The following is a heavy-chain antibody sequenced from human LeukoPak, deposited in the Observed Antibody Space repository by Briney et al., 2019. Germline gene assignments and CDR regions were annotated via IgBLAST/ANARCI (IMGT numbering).Heavy chain of an antibody. CDR3: ASRITIFGVVAYFDY. D-gene: IGHD3-3*01. CDR2: VYYSGST. J-gene: IGHJ4*02. V-gene: IGHV4-39*01. CDR1: GGSIRSSTYY. Sequence: PSETLSLTCTVSGGSIRSSTYYWGWIRQPPGKGLEWIGSVYYSGSTYYNPSLNSRVTISVDTSKHQFSLKLSSVTAADTAVYYCASRITIFGVVAYFDYWGQGTLVTVSS.